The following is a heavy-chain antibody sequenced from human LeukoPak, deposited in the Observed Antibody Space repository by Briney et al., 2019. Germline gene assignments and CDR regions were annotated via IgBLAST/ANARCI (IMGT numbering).Heavy chain of an antibody. CDR1: GYTFTSYD. CDR3: ARGFVVATLNSDAFDI. D-gene: IGHD5-12*01. CDR2: MNPNSGNT. V-gene: IGHV1-8*01. Sequence: GASVKVSCKASGYTFTSYDINWVRQATGQGLEWMGWMNPNSGNTGYAQKFQGRVTMTRNTSISTAYMELSSLRSEDTAVYYCARGFVVATLNSDAFDIWGQGTMVTVSS. J-gene: IGHJ3*02.